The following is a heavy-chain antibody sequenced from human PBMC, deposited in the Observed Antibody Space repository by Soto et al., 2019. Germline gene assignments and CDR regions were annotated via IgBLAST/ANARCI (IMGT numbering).Heavy chain of an antibody. Sequence: ASVKVSCKASGYTFTSYGISWVRQAPGQGLEWMGWISAYNGNTNYAQKLQGRVTMTTDTSTSTAYMELRSLRSDDTAVYYCARDAVYCSSPSFSFDYWGQGTLVTVSP. CDR3: ARDAVYCSSPSFSFDY. V-gene: IGHV1-18*01. J-gene: IGHJ4*02. CDR2: ISAYNGNT. CDR1: GYTFTSYG. D-gene: IGHD2-2*01.